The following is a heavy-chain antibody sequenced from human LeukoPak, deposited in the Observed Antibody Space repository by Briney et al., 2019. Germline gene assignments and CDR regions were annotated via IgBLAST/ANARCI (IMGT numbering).Heavy chain of an antibody. CDR2: ISDSGGST. J-gene: IGHJ6*02. CDR3: VRGYSFGPYGMDV. V-gene: IGHV3-64D*09. Sequence: GGSLRLSCSASGFPFSSYAMHWVRQAPGKGLEYVSAISDSGGSTYYADSVKGRFTISRDNSKNTLYLQMSSLRAEDTAVYFCVRGYSFGPYGMDVWGQGTSVTVS. CDR1: GFPFSSYA. D-gene: IGHD2-15*01.